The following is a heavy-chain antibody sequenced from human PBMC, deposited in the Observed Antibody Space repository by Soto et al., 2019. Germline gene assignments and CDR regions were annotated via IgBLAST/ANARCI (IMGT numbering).Heavy chain of an antibody. Sequence: SETLSLTCTVSGGSISSYYWSWFRQPPGKGLEWIGYIYYSGSTNYNPSLKSRVTISVDTSKNPFALKLSSVTAADTAVYYCARAPPYSCSFPGHPNSVRCFAFRGQGTLVTVSS. CDR1: GGSISSYY. D-gene: IGHD6-13*01. CDR3: ARAPPYSCSFPGHPNSVRCFAF. CDR2: IYYSGST. V-gene: IGHV4-59*12. J-gene: IGHJ4*02.